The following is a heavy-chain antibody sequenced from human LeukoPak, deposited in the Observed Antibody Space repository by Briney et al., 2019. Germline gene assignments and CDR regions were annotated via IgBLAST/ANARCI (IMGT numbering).Heavy chain of an antibody. Sequence: ASVKVSCKASGYTFTSYAMHWVRQAPGQRLEWMGWINAGNGNTKYSQKFQGRVTITRDTSASTAYMELSSLRSEDTAVYYCARDLIPGGSSGWFAGDYWGQGTLVTVSS. J-gene: IGHJ4*02. D-gene: IGHD6-19*01. V-gene: IGHV1-3*01. CDR3: ARDLIPGGSSGWFAGDY. CDR2: INAGNGNT. CDR1: GYTFTSYA.